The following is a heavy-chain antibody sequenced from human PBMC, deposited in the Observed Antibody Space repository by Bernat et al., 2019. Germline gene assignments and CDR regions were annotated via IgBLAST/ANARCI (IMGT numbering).Heavy chain of an antibody. D-gene: IGHD3-9*01. CDR3: AREKAEYDILTGPYYYGMDV. CDR1: GFTFSSYG. J-gene: IGHJ6*02. CDR2: ISSGSSTI. Sequence: EVQLVESGGRLVQPGGSLRLSCAASGFTFSSYGMNWVRQAPGKGLEWVSYISSGSSTIYYADSVKGRFTSSRDNAKSSLYLQMNSLRAEDTAVYYCAREKAEYDILTGPYYYGMDVWGQGTTVTVSS. V-gene: IGHV3-48*01.